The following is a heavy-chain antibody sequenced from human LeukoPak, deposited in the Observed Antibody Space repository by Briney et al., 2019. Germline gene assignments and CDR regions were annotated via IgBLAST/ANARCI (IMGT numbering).Heavy chain of an antibody. V-gene: IGHV4-59*12. CDR2: IYYSGST. J-gene: IGHJ4*02. Sequence: SETLSLTCTVSGGSISSYYWSWIRQPPGKGLEWIGYIYYSGSTYYNPSLKSRVTISVDTSKNQFSLKLSSVTAADTAVYYCARDYQGGYGDKTVDYWGQGTLVTVSS. D-gene: IGHD5-18*01. CDR1: GGSISSYY. CDR3: ARDYQGGYGDKTVDY.